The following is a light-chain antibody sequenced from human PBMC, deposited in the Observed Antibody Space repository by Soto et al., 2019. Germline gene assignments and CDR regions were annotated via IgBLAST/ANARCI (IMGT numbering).Light chain of an antibody. Sequence: QSALTQPASVSGSPGQSITISCTGTSSEVGGYNYVSWYQHHPGKAHKLMIYDISNRPSGVSNRLSGSKSGNTASLTISGLQPEDEADYYCSSYTTSNTRQIVFGTGTKVTVL. CDR3: SSYTTSNTRQIV. CDR2: DIS. V-gene: IGLV2-14*03. CDR1: SSEVGGYNY. J-gene: IGLJ1*01.